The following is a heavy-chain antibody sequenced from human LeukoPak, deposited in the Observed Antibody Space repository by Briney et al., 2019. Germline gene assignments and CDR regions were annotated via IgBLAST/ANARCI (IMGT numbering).Heavy chain of an antibody. V-gene: IGHV4-61*01. J-gene: IGHJ4*02. CDR3: ARTTTSFDD. D-gene: IGHD1-26*01. CDR1: GGSISSSSYY. Sequence: PSETLSLTCTVSGGSISSSSYYWSWIRQPPGKGLEWIGYISYSGSTNYNPSLKSRVTISLDTSKNQFSPNLSSVTAADTAVYYCARTTTSFDDWGQGTLVTVSS. CDR2: ISYSGST.